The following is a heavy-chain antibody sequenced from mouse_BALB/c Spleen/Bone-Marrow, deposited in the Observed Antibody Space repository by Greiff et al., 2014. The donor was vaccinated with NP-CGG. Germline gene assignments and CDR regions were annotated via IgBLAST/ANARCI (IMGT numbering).Heavy chain of an antibody. CDR3: NENYGRYFDV. V-gene: IGHV14-4*02. CDR2: IDPENGDT. CDR1: GFNIKDYY. D-gene: IGHD1-1*01. Sequence: VQLQQSGAELVRSGASVKLSCTASGFNIKDYYIHWVKQRPEQGLEWIGWIDPENGDTEYAPKFQGKATLTADTSSNTAYLQLSSLTSEDTADYYCNENYGRYFDVWGAGTTVAVSS. J-gene: IGHJ1*01.